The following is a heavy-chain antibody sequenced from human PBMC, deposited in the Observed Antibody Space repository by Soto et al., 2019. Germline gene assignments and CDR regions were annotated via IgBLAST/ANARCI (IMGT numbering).Heavy chain of an antibody. Sequence: QVQLVQSGAEVKKPGASVKVSCKASGYTFTSYGISWVRQAPGQGLEWMGWISAYNGNTNYAEKLQGRGTMTTDTSTRTAYMELRSVRSDDTAVYFCAGGSFGEFVYAFDYWGQGTLVTVSS. CDR1: GYTFTSYG. D-gene: IGHD3-10*01. CDR3: AGGSFGEFVYAFDY. J-gene: IGHJ4*02. CDR2: ISAYNGNT. V-gene: IGHV1-18*01.